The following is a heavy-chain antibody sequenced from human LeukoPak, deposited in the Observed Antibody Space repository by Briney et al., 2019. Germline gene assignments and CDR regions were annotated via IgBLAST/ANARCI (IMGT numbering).Heavy chain of an antibody. CDR3: ARTINGWYYFDY. Sequence: SETLSLTCTVSGGSISGYYWSWIRQPPGKGLEWIGYINYSGSTDYNPSLKSRVIISVDTSKNQLSLKLSSVTAADTAVFYCARTINGWYYFDYWGQGTLVTVSS. V-gene: IGHV4-59*08. D-gene: IGHD6-19*01. CDR1: GGSISGYY. CDR2: INYSGST. J-gene: IGHJ4*02.